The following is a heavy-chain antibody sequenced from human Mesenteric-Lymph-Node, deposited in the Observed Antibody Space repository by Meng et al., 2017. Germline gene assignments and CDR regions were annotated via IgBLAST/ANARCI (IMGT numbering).Heavy chain of an antibody. V-gene: IGHV3-30*07. CDR1: GFTFSNNA. CDR3: AKQSGWLNDY. J-gene: IGHJ4*02. D-gene: IGHD5-12*01. CDR2: ISQTGGTL. Sequence: GESLKISCAASGFTFSNNAMHWVRQAPGKGLDWVAVISQTGGTLYYADSVKGRFTISRDNAKNSLYLQMNSLRAEDTAVYYCAKQSGWLNDYWGQGTLVTVSS.